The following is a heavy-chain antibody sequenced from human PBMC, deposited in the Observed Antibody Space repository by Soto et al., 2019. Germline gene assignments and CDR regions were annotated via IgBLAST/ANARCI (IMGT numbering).Heavy chain of an antibody. J-gene: IGHJ5*02. CDR1: GYTFTSYD. Sequence: QVQLVQSGAEVKKPGASVKVSCKASGYTFTSYDINLVRQATGQWLEWMGWMKPNSGNTGYAQKFQGRVTMTRNTSISTTYTQLSSLRSEETAVYYCARDYEGHYDFWTFVPWAQGTLVTVSS. D-gene: IGHD3-3*01. CDR3: ARDYEGHYDFWTFVP. V-gene: IGHV1-8*01. CDR2: MKPNSGNT.